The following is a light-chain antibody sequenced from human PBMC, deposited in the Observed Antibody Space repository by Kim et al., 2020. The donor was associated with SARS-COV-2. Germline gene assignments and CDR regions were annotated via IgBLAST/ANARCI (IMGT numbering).Light chain of an antibody. J-gene: IGLJ1*01. CDR3: SSYAGSNNYV. CDR2: EVT. CDR1: SSDVGGYNF. V-gene: IGLV2-8*01. Sequence: GQSVTNSCPGTSSDVGGYNFVSWYQQHPGKAPKLMVYEVTKRPSGVPDRFSGSKSGNTASLTVSGLQAEDEADYYCSSYAGSNNYVFGTGTKVTVL.